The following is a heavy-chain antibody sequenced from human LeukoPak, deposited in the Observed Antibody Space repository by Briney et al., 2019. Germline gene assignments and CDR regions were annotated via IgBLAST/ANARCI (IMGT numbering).Heavy chain of an antibody. J-gene: IGHJ4*02. CDR2: AWYDGSGQ. Sequence: GGSLRLSCAASGFAFSRYGMHWVRQAPGKGLEWVALAWYDGSGQYYADSVRGRFTISRDNSKNTVYLQTNSLRVEDTAVYYCARELQPSGSYDFWGQGTLVTVSS. V-gene: IGHV3-33*01. CDR1: GFAFSRYG. CDR3: ARELQPSGSYDF. D-gene: IGHD1-26*01.